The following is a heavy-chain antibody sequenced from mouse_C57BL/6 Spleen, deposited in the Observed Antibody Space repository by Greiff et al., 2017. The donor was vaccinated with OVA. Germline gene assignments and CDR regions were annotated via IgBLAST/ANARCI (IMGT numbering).Heavy chain of an antibody. CDR1: GYTFTSYW. CDR3: ARPITTVVATDYFDY. D-gene: IGHD1-1*01. Sequence: QVQLKQPGAELVKPGASVKLSCKASGYTFTSYWMHWVKQRPGQGLEWIGMIHPNSGSTNYNAKFKSKATLTVDKSSSTAYMQLSSLTSEDSAVYYCARPITTVVATDYFDYWGQGTTLTVSS. CDR2: IHPNSGST. V-gene: IGHV1-64*01. J-gene: IGHJ2*01.